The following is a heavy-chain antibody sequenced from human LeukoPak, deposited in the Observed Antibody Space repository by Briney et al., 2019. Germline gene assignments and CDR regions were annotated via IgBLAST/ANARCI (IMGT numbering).Heavy chain of an antibody. CDR2: ISGSGGST. V-gene: IGHV3-23*01. CDR3: ARRGVVIRVVLVGLHKEAYYFDS. Sequence: GGSLRLSCAASGFTFSNYGMSWVRQAPGKGLEWVAGISGSGGSTNYAGSVKGRFTISRDNSKNTLYLQMHSLRAEDTAVYVCARRGVVIRVVLVGLHKEAYYFDSWGQGALVTVSP. CDR1: GFTFSNYG. J-gene: IGHJ4*02. D-gene: IGHD3-10*01.